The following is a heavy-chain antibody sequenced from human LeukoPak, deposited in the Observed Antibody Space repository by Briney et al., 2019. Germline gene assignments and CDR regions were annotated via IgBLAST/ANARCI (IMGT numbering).Heavy chain of an antibody. CDR3: ARGYYYGSGSPTPFNY. J-gene: IGHJ4*02. Sequence: ETLSLTCTVSGGSISSSSYYWGWIRQPPGKGLEWVSSISSSSSYIYYADSVKGRFTISRDNAKNSLYLQMNSLRAEDTALYYCARGYYYGSGSPTPFNYWGQGTLVTVSS. V-gene: IGHV3-21*04. CDR2: ISSSSSYI. CDR1: GGSISSSS. D-gene: IGHD3-10*01.